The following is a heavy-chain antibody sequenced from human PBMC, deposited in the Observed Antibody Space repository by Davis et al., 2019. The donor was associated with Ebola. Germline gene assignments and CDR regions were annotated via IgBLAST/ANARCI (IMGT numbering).Heavy chain of an antibody. CDR3: ARLGVDGYSYYFDY. Sequence: GESLKISCKASGYSFTSYWIGWVRQMPGKALEWMGTIYPGDSDIRYSPSFQGHVTISADNSTSTAYLQWSSLKASDTAKYYCARLGVDGYSYYFDYWGQGTLVSVSS. V-gene: IGHV5-51*01. CDR1: GYSFTSYW. J-gene: IGHJ4*02. D-gene: IGHD5-24*01. CDR2: IYPGDSDI.